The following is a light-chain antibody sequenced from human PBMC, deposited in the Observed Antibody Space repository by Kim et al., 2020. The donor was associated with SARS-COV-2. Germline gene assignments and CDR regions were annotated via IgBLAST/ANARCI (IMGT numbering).Light chain of an antibody. CDR2: DAS. J-gene: IGKJ3*01. CDR3: QQRSNWPGVT. Sequence: GERATPPGRASQVVSTYLAWYQQKPVQAPRLLIYDASNRATGIPARFSGSGSGTDFTLTISSLEPEDIAVYYCQQRSNWPGVTFGPGTKVDIK. V-gene: IGKV3-11*01. CDR1: QVVSTY.